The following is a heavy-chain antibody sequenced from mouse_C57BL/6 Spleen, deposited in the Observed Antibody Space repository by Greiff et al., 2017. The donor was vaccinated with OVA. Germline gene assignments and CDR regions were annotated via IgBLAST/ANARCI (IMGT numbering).Heavy chain of an antibody. Sequence: VQLQQSGAELVMPGASVKLSCKASGYTFTSYWMHWVKQRPGQGLEWIGEIDPSDSYTNYNQKFKGKSTLTVDKSSSTAYMQLSSLTSEDSAVYYCARGLRYYFDYWGKGTTLTVAS. D-gene: IGHD1-1*01. CDR2: IDPSDSYT. CDR3: ARGLRYYFDY. V-gene: IGHV1-69*01. J-gene: IGHJ2*01. CDR1: GYTFTSYW.